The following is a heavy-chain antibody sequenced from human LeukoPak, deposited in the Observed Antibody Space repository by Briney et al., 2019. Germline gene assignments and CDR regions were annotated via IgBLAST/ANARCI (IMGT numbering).Heavy chain of an antibody. D-gene: IGHD6-19*01. J-gene: IGHJ4*02. V-gene: IGHV3-53*01. Sequence: GSLRLSCAASGFTVSSNYMSWVRQAPGKGLEWVSVLYSGGSTYYSDSVKGRFTISRDNSKNTLFLQMNSLRADDTAVYYCASSRIAVAGTFDYWGQGTLVTVSS. CDR3: ASSRIAVAGTFDY. CDR2: LYSGGST. CDR1: GFTVSSNY.